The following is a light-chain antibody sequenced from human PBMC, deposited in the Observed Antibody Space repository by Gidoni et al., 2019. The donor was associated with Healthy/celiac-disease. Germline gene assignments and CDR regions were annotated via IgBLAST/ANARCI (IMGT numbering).Light chain of an antibody. CDR2: EVS. CDR1: SSDVGGYNY. J-gene: IGLJ2*01. Sequence: QSALTHPPSPSGSPGQSVTISCTGTSSDVGGYNYVAWYQQHPGKAPKLMIYEVSKRPSGVPDRFSGSRSGNTASLTVSGLQAEDEADYYCSSYAGSNNLVVFGGGTKLTVL. V-gene: IGLV2-8*01. CDR3: SSYAGSNNLVV.